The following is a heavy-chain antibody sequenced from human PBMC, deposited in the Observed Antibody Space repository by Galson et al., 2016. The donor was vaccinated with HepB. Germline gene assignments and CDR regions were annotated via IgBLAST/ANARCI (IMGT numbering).Heavy chain of an antibody. CDR3: ARAAVVPGARMVFDP. Sequence: SETLSLTCTVSGASINNSNWWTWVRQAPGKGLEWIGEIYHTGTSNNNPFLNSRFTLSIDKSRNQFSLNLTSVSAADPAVYYCARAAVVPGARMVFDPWGQGMLVTVSP. CDR2: IYHTGTS. CDR1: GASINNSNW. J-gene: IGHJ5*02. V-gene: IGHV4-4*02. D-gene: IGHD2-2*01.